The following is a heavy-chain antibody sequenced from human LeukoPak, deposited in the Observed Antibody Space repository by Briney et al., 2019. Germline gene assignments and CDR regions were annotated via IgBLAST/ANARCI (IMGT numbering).Heavy chain of an antibody. CDR3: VRHDGRGGATMGAFDS. D-gene: IGHD5-12*01. Sequence: SETLSLTCTVSAASFISSSHHWGWIRQSPGKGLEWIGTVYYGRTTYYNPSLDGRVTISLDTSANHFSLQLNSVTATDTAVYYCVRHDGRGGATMGAFDSWGQGSLVTVSS. J-gene: IGHJ5*01. CDR2: VYYGRTT. CDR1: AASFISSSHH. V-gene: IGHV4-39*01.